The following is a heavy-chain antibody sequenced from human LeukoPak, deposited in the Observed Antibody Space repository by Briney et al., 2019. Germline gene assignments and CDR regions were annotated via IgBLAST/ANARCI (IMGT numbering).Heavy chain of an antibody. D-gene: IGHD3-10*01. CDR1: GFTFSSYG. CDR2: ISYDGSNK. CDR3: AKVVYYGSGSLGGFDY. V-gene: IGHV3-30*18. J-gene: IGHJ4*02. Sequence: GGSLRLSCAASGFTFSSYGMHWVRQAPGKGLEWVAVISYDGSNKYYADSVKGRFTVSRDNSKNTLYLQMNSLRAEDTAVYYCAKVVYYGSGSLGGFDYWGQGTLATVSS.